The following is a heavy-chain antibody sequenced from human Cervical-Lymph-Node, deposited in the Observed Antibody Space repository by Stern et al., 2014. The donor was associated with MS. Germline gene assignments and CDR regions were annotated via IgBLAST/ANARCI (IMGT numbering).Heavy chain of an antibody. CDR3: ARGSR. CDR1: GFTFRNYA. V-gene: IGHV3-64*01. Sequence: EMQLVESGGGLVQPGGSLRLSCVGSGFTFRNYAMHWVRQAPGKGLEYVSAITSDGGSTYYEKFVKGRFTISRDNAKNTLYLQMGRLRGDDMAVYYCARGSRWGQGTLVTVSS. CDR2: ITSDGGST. J-gene: IGHJ4*02.